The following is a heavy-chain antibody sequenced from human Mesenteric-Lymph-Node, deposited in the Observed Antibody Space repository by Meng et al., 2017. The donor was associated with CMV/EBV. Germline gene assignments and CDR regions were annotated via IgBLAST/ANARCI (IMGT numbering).Heavy chain of an antibody. CDR2: IYYSGSI. Sequence: SETLSLTCTVSGGSISSSSYYWGWIRQPPGKGLEWIGSIYYSGSIYYNPSLKSRVTISVDTSKNQFSLKLSSVTAADTAVYYCARDWVTIFGIDYYYGMDVWGQGTTVTVSS. V-gene: IGHV4-39*07. J-gene: IGHJ6*02. CDR3: ARDWVTIFGIDYYYGMDV. D-gene: IGHD3-3*01. CDR1: GGSISSSSYY.